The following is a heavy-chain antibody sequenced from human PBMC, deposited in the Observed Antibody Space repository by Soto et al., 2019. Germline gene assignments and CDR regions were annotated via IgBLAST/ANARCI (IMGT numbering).Heavy chain of an antibody. D-gene: IGHD3-10*01. CDR3: AREGASVTMVRGVNPHYYYGMDV. J-gene: IGHJ6*02. Sequence: GGSLRLSCAASGFTFSSYGMHWVRQAPGKGLEWVAVIWYDGSNKYYADSVKGRFTISRDNSKNTLYLQMNSLRAEDTAVYYCAREGASVTMVRGVNPHYYYGMDVWGQGTTVTVSS. CDR2: IWYDGSNK. V-gene: IGHV3-33*01. CDR1: GFTFSSYG.